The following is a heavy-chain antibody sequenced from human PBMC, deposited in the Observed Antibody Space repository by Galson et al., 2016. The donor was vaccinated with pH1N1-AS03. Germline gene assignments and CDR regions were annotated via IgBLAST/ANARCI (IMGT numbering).Heavy chain of an antibody. D-gene: IGHD6-6*01. V-gene: IGHV1-69*01. Sequence: QSGAEVKKPGESLKISCKASGGTFGNYAVSWVRLAPGQGLEWLGAIVPVFGTTNYAQTFQGRLTITADASTSTANRELSGLRLDDTALYYCTRDGAAHDYYYYGMDVWGQGTTVTVSS. CDR2: IVPVFGTT. J-gene: IGHJ6*02. CDR1: GGTFGNYA. CDR3: TRDGAAHDYYYYGMDV.